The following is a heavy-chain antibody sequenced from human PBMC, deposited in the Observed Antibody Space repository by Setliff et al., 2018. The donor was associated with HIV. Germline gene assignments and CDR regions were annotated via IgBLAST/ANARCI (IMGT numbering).Heavy chain of an antibody. D-gene: IGHD3-16*02. CDR2: ISAYNGHT. V-gene: IGHV1-18*01. Sequence: GASVKVSCKASGYTFTTFGISWVRQAPGQGLEWMGWISAYNGHTNYADSVKGRFTISRDNSKNTLYLQMNSLRAEDTAVYYCAKDQYDYVWGSYLTCDYWGQGTLVTVSS. CDR3: AKDQYDYVWGSYLTCDY. CDR1: GYTFTTFG. J-gene: IGHJ4*02.